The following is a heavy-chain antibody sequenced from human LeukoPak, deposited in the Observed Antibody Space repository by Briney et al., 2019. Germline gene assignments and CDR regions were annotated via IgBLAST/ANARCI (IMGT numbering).Heavy chain of an antibody. D-gene: IGHD3-22*01. CDR1: GYTLTELS. CDR2: ISAYNGNT. CDR3: ARGSKRITMTLGY. V-gene: IGHV1-18*01. J-gene: IGHJ4*02. Sequence: ASVKVSCKVSGYTLTELSMHWVRQAPGKGLEWMGWISAYNGNTNYAQKLQGRVTMTTDTSTSTAYMELRSLRSDDTAVYYCARGSKRITMTLGYWGQGTLVTVSS.